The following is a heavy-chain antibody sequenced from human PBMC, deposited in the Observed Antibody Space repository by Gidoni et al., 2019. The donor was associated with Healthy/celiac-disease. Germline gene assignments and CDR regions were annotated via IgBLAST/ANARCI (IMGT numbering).Heavy chain of an antibody. CDR1: GYTFTGYY. V-gene: IGHV1-2*02. Sequence: QVQLVQSGAEVKKPGASVKVSCKASGYTFTGYYMHWVRQAPGQGLEWMGWINPNSGGTNDAQKFQGRVTMTRDTSISTAYMELSRLRSDDTAVYYCARTQEVVVAATLYYYYYYGMDVWGQGTTVTVSS. D-gene: IGHD2-15*01. CDR2: INPNSGGT. J-gene: IGHJ6*02. CDR3: ARTQEVVVAATLYYYYYYGMDV.